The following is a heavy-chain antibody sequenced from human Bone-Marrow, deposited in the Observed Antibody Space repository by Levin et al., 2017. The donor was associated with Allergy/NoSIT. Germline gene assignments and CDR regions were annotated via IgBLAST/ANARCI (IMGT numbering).Heavy chain of an antibody. Sequence: SQTLSLTCTVSGDSIRSTNYYWGWIRQSPGKRLEFIGTIYANGNTSYNPSLNSRVTMSIDTSKNQFSLRLTSVTAADTAIYYSARSMVAAASVEYWGQGTLVTVSS. CDR3: ARSMVAAASVEY. V-gene: IGHV4-39*01. D-gene: IGHD2-15*01. CDR2: IYANGNT. CDR1: GDSIRSTNYY. J-gene: IGHJ4*02.